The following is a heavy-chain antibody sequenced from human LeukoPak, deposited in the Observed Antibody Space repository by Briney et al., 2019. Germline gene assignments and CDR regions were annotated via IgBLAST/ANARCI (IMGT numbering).Heavy chain of an antibody. CDR1: GGSISSGSYY. Sequence: SQTLSLTCTVSGGSISSGSYYWAWVRQPPGKGLEWLGSIFYSGSTYYNPSLKSRVTISVDTSKNQFSLNLYSVTAADTATYYCARRGITYAYWGQGTLVTVSS. D-gene: IGHD2-2*01. J-gene: IGHJ4*02. CDR3: ARRGITYAY. V-gene: IGHV4-39*01. CDR2: IFYSGST.